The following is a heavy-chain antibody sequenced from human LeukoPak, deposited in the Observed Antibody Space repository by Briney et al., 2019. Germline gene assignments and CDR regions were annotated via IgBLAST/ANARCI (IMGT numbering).Heavy chain of an antibody. CDR3: ARAAKQRDWWDTSGYPLDY. J-gene: IGHJ4*02. CDR1: GFTFSSYS. Sequence: GGSLRLSCAASGFTFSSYSMNWVRQAPGKGLEWVSYISSASGSIYYADSVKGRFTISRDNAKNSLFLQMNSLRAEDTAVYYCARAAKQRDWWDTSGYPLDYWGQGTLVTVSS. CDR2: ISSASGSI. V-gene: IGHV3-48*04. D-gene: IGHD3-22*01.